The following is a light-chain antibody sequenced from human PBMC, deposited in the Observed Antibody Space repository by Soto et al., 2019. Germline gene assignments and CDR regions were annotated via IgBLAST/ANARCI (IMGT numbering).Light chain of an antibody. CDR1: QSVSSSP. CDR3: QQYGSSPIT. J-gene: IGKJ5*01. CDR2: GAS. Sequence: EIVLTQSPGTLSLSPGERATLSCRASQSVSSSPLAWYQQKPGQAHRLRIYGASSRATGIPDRFSGSGSGTDVTLTISRLEPEDFALYYCQQYGSSPITGGQGTRLEIK. V-gene: IGKV3-20*01.